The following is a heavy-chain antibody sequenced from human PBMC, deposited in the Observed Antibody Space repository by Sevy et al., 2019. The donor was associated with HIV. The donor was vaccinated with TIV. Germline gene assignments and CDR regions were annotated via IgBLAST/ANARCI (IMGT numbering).Heavy chain of an antibody. J-gene: IGHJ4*02. CDR3: ARDSTPGITLVDY. V-gene: IGHV3-33*01. CDR1: GFTFSTYG. CDR2: IWFDESKK. D-gene: IGHD1-20*01. Sequence: GGSLRLSCAASGFTFSTYGMHWIRQAPGKGLEWVAVIWFDESKKYYGDSVKGRFTISRDNSKNTLYLQMNSLRAEDTAVYYCARDSTPGITLVDYWGQGSLVTVSS.